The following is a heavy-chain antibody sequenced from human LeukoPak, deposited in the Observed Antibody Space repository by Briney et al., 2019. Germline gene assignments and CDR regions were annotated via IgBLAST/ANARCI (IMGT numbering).Heavy chain of an antibody. CDR1: GYTFTSYG. CDR3: ARGPLYDYVWGSCLSY. CDR2: INAGNGNT. Sequence: ASVKVSCKASGYTFTSYGISWVRQAPGQGLEWMGWINAGNGNTKYSQKFQGRVTITRDTSASTAYMELSSLRSEDTAVYYCARGPLYDYVWGSCLSYWGQGTLVTVSS. V-gene: IGHV1-3*01. J-gene: IGHJ4*02. D-gene: IGHD3-16*01.